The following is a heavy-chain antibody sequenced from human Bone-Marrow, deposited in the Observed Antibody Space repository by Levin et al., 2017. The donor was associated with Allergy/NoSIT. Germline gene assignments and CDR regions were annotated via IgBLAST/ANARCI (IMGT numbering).Heavy chain of an antibody. CDR1: GFTFGDLY. CDR3: VRTARSLDY. Sequence: GGSLRLSCVASGFTFGDLYMTWIRQAPGKGLMSVAYISQGGTDIYYADSVMGRFTVSRDNAKNSVFLQMDSLRAEDTAVYYCVRTARSLDYWGHGARVTVSS. V-gene: IGHV3-11*01. D-gene: IGHD1-26*01. J-gene: IGHJ4*01. CDR2: ISQGGTDI.